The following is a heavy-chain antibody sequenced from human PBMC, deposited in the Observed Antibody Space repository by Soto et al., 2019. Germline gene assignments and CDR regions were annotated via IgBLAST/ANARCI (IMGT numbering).Heavy chain of an antibody. J-gene: IGHJ6*02. Sequence: PSETLSLTCAVYGGSFSGYYWSWIRQPPGKGLEWIGEINHSGSTNYNPSLKSRVTISVDTSKNQFSLKLSSVTAADTAVYYCAGENYDILTGYQIYGMDVWGQGTTVTVSS. CDR2: INHSGST. CDR1: GGSFSGYY. CDR3: AGENYDILTGYQIYGMDV. D-gene: IGHD3-9*01. V-gene: IGHV4-34*01.